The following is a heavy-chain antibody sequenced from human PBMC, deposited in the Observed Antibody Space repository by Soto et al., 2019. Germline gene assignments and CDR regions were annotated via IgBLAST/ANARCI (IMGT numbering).Heavy chain of an antibody. CDR3: AREVSSGYRLYDY. CDR1: GGSISSYY. Sequence: QVQLQESGPGLVKPSETLSLTCTVSGGSISSYYWSWIRQPPGKGLEWIGYIYYSGSTNYNPSLKRRVTISVDTSKNQFSLKLSSVTAADTAVYYCAREVSSGYRLYDYWGQGTLVTVSS. D-gene: IGHD3-22*01. V-gene: IGHV4-59*01. J-gene: IGHJ4*02. CDR2: IYYSGST.